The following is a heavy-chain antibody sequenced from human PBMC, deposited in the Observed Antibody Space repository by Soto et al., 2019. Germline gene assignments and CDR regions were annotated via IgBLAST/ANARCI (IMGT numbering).Heavy chain of an antibody. J-gene: IGHJ4*02. CDR1: GASMTTAADY. CDR2: VYSGGAT. Sequence: QVQLQESGPRLVKPSETLSLTCTVSGASMTTAADYWPWIRQPPGKGLEWIGSVYSGGATYYNPSLKGRVTISADTSKNQFSLRLTSVTAADTAVYYCAGRSLLVAPTWGQGSLVTVSS. CDR3: AGRSLLVAPT. V-gene: IGHV4-39*01. D-gene: IGHD2-21*01.